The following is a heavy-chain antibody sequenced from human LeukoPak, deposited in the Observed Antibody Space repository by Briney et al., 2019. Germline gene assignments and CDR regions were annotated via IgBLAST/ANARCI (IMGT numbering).Heavy chain of an antibody. V-gene: IGHV3-21*01. D-gene: IGHD3-3*01. CDR3: ARDNKDFGVVIYYYMDV. Sequence: PGGSLRLSCAASGFTFSSYSMNWVRQAPGKGLEWVSSISSSSSYIYYADSVKGRFTISRDNAKNSLYLQMNSLRAEDTAVYYCARDNKDFGVVIYYYMDVWGKGTTVTVSS. J-gene: IGHJ6*03. CDR1: GFTFSSYS. CDR2: ISSSSSYI.